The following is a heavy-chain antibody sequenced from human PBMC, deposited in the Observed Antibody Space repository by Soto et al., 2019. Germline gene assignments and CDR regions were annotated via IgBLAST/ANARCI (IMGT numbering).Heavy chain of an antibody. J-gene: IGHJ4*02. D-gene: IGHD3-3*01. CDR1: GFTFSSYG. CDR3: ARELGSGGAFDY. CDR2: IWYDGSNK. Sequence: GGSLRLSCAASGFTFSSYGMHWVRQAPGKGLEWVAVIWYDGSNKYYADSVKGRFTISRDNSKNTLYLQMNGLGAEETAVYYCARELGSGGAFDYWGQGTLVTVSS. V-gene: IGHV3-33*01.